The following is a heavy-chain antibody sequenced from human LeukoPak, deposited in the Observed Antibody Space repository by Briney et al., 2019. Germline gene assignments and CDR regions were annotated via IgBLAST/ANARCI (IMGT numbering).Heavy chain of an antibody. D-gene: IGHD5-24*01. Sequence: GGSLRLSCAASGLTFSNYAMSWVRQAPGKRLEWVSGVSHTGISKYYADSVKGRFTISRDNSQNTLYLQMNSLRVEDTAIYYCAKDGDGYNAPRRWYFDLWGRGSLVTVSS. CDR1: GLTFSNYA. CDR3: AKDGDGYNAPRRWYFDL. CDR2: VSHTGISK. J-gene: IGHJ2*01. V-gene: IGHV3-23*01.